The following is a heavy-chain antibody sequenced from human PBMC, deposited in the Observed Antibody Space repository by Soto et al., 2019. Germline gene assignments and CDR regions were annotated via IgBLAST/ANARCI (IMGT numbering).Heavy chain of an antibody. V-gene: IGHV3-21*01. J-gene: IGHJ4*01. CDR1: GFTFSSYT. D-gene: IGHD3-10*01. CDR2: ISSGSDYI. CDR3: TRGPVVGVFRRVQRGSFDY. Sequence: GGSLRLSCAASGFTFSSYTMNWVRQAPGKGLEWVSFISSGSDYIYYADSVKGRFTISRDDATNSLVLQMSSLRAEDTAVYYCTRGPVVGVFRRVQRGSFDYWSQGTMVTVSS.